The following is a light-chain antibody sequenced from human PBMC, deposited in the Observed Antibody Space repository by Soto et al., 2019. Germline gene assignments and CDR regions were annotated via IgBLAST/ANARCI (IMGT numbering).Light chain of an antibody. V-gene: IGLV1-51*01. J-gene: IGLJ3*02. CDR2: DNN. Sequence: QSMLTQPHSVSAAPGQKVTISCSGSTSNIGNAHVSWYLHLPGTAPKLLIYDNNRRPSGIPDRLSGSKSGTSATLGITGLQTGDEADYYCGTWDTSLSAWVFGGGTKLTVL. CDR3: GTWDTSLSAWV. CDR1: TSNIGNAH.